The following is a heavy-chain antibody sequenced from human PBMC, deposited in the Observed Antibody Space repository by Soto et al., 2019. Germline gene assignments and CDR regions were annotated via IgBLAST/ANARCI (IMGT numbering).Heavy chain of an antibody. Sequence: GGSLRLSCSASGFTFSSYAMHWVRQAPGKGLEYVSAISSNGGSTYYADSVKGRFTISRDNSKNTLYLQVSSLRLEDAAVYYCAKDSVPYTGSPQKYFQHWGQGTLVTVSS. CDR2: ISSNGGST. V-gene: IGHV3-64D*08. CDR1: GFTFSSYA. J-gene: IGHJ1*01. D-gene: IGHD3-16*01. CDR3: AKDSVPYTGSPQKYFQH.